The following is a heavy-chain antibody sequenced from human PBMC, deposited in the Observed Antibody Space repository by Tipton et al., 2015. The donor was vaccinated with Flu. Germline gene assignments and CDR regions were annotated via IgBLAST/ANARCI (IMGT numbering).Heavy chain of an antibody. D-gene: IGHD7-27*01. Sequence: TLSLTCAVYGGSFSAYYWSCIRQPPGKGLEWVGEINHSGTTNYNPSLTSRVTISADTSKKQFSLRLTSVTAADTAVYYCASKVANWGLWEPLDYWGHGTLVTVSS. CDR2: INHSGTT. CDR1: GGSFSAYY. J-gene: IGHJ4*01. CDR3: ASKVANWGLWEPLDY. V-gene: IGHV4-34*01.